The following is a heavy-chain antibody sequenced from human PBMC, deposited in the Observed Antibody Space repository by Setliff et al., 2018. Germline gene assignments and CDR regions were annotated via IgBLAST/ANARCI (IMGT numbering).Heavy chain of an antibody. J-gene: IGHJ5*02. CDR1: GFSIGSGYY. V-gene: IGHV4-38-2*01. Sequence: SETLSLTCAVSGFSIGSGYYWGWIRQPSGKGLEWIVNIHHSGKAYYNPSLKSRVTMSVDTSKNHVSLKLSSVTAADTAVYYCARAHTWSLPNDNSGYPGWFDPWGQGTLVTVSS. CDR2: IHHSGKA. CDR3: ARAHTWSLPNDNSGYPGWFDP. D-gene: IGHD3-22*01.